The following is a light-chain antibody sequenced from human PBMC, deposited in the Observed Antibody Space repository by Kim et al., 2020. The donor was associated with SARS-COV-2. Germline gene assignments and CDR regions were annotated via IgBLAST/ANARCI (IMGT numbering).Light chain of an antibody. CDR2: EVS. V-gene: IGLV2-8*01. CDR1: SSDVGAYNF. Sequence: QSALTQPPSASGSPGQSVTISCTGTSSDVGAYNFISWYLQHPGKAPKLVIYEVSKRPSGVPDRFSGSKSGNTASLTVSGLQAEDEADYYCSSYAGSNSVIFGGGTQLTVL. CDR3: SSYAGSNSVI. J-gene: IGLJ2*01.